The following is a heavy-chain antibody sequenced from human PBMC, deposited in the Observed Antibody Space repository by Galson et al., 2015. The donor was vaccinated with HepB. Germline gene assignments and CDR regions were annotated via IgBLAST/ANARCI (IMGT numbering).Heavy chain of an antibody. Sequence: SVKVSCKASGGTFSSYAISWVRQAPGQGLEWMGGIIPIFGTANYAQKFQGRVTITADKSTSTAYMELSSLRSEDTAVYYCARGRVSYTPFDYWGQGTLVTVSS. CDR1: GGTFSSYA. D-gene: IGHD2-8*01. V-gene: IGHV1-69*06. CDR2: IIPIFGTA. CDR3: ARGRVSYTPFDY. J-gene: IGHJ4*02.